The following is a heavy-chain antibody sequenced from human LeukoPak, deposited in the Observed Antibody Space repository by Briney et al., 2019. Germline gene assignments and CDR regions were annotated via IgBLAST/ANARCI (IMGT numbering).Heavy chain of an antibody. D-gene: IGHD1-7*01. CDR1: GFTFSNYW. CDR3: ARNVDWNYDL. J-gene: IGHJ4*02. Sequence: GGSLRLSCVGSGFTFSNYWMNWVRQAPGKGLEWVANIKGSDKGHVDSVKGRFSVSRDDARNSLYLQMDSLRAEDTAVYYCARNVDWNYDLWGQGTVVRVSS. V-gene: IGHV3-7*01. CDR2: IKGSDK.